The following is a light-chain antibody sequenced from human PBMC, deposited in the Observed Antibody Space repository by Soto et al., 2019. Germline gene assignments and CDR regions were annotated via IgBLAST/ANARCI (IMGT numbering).Light chain of an antibody. CDR1: QSVSIK. V-gene: IGKV3-15*01. CDR3: QKYNNWPQIN. CDR2: DTS. J-gene: IGKJ5*01. Sequence: EIVMTPSPSTLSVSQGERATLSCRASQSVSIKLAWYQQKPGQAPRLLIYDTSTRATGIPATFSGSGSGTEFTLTIRRLKSEDFAASYCQKYNNWPQINVGQGKRLEIK.